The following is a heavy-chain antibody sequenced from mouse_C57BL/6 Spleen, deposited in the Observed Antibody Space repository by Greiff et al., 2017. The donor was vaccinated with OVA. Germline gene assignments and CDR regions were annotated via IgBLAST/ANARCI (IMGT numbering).Heavy chain of an antibody. D-gene: IGHD2-4*01. CDR2: IWSGGST. V-gene: IGHV2-2*01. Sequence: VKLMESGPGLVQPSQSLSITCTVSGFSLTSYGVHWVRQSPGKGLEWLGVIWSGGSTDYNAAFISRLSISKDNSKSQVFFKMNSLQADDTAIYYCARNNDYDVSYFDYWGQGTTLTVSS. CDR3: ARNNDYDVSYFDY. CDR1: GFSLTSYG. J-gene: IGHJ2*01.